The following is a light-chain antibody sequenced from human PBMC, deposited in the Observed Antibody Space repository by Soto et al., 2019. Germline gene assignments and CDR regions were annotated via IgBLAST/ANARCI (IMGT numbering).Light chain of an antibody. J-gene: IGKJ2*01. CDR2: WAS. Sequence: DIVMTQSPDSLAVSLGERATINCKSSQSVLYSSNNKNYLAWYQQKPGQPPKLLIYWASTRDSGVPDRFSGSGSGTDFTLPISSLQAEDVAVYYCQQYYGTPYTFGQGTKLEIK. CDR3: QQYYGTPYT. CDR1: QSVLYSSNNKNY. V-gene: IGKV4-1*01.